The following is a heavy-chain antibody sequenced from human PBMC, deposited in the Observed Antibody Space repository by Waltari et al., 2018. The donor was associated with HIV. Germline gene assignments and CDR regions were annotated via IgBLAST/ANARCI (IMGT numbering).Heavy chain of an antibody. Sequence: EVQLVESGGGLVQPGGSLRLSCAASGFIFRTSSLNWVSQAPGKGLEWVSHISSSSTTIYYADSVKGRFTISRDNAKNSLYLQMNSLRAEDTAVYYCARDYCSSTSCTVDYWGQGTLVTVSS. CDR1: GFIFRTSS. J-gene: IGHJ4*02. V-gene: IGHV3-48*01. D-gene: IGHD2-2*01. CDR3: ARDYCSSTSCTVDY. CDR2: ISSSSTTI.